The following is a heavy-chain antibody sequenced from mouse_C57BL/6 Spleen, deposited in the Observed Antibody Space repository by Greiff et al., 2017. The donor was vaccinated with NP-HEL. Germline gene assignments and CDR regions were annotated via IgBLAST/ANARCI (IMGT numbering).Heavy chain of an antibody. CDR3: AREGYGSRFDY. CDR1: GYAFSSSW. Sequence: QVQLQQSGPELVKPGASVKISCKASGYAFSSSWMNWVKQRPGKGLEWIGRIYPGDGDTNYNGKFKGKATLTADKSSSTAYMQLSSLASEDSAVYFCAREGYGSRFDYWGQGTTLTVSS. V-gene: IGHV1-82*01. CDR2: IYPGDGDT. D-gene: IGHD1-1*01. J-gene: IGHJ2*01.